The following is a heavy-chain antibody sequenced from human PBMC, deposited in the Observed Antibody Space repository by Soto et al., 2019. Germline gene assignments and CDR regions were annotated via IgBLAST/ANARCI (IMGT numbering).Heavy chain of an antibody. CDR1: GFTFSSYA. Sequence: GGSVRLSCAASGFTFSSYAMHWVRQAPGKGLEWVSAISGSGGSTYYADSVKGRFTISRDNSKNTLYLQMNSLRAEDTAVYYCAKGNRGWDIVVVPAAMVHDAFDIWGQGTMVTVSS. D-gene: IGHD2-2*01. J-gene: IGHJ3*02. CDR3: AKGNRGWDIVVVPAAMVHDAFDI. CDR2: ISGSGGST. V-gene: IGHV3-23*01.